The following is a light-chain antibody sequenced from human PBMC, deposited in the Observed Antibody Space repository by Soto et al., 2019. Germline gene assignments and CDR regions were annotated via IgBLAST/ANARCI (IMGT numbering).Light chain of an antibody. Sequence: EGVLTQSPATLSLSPGERATLSCRASETIRGLLAWYQQRPGQPPRLLIYDTSNRATGIPARFSGSGSGTDFTLTIIRFEPSDLAVYYCRQRHNWLITFGQGTRLDIK. J-gene: IGKJ5*01. CDR2: DTS. CDR1: ETIRGL. CDR3: RQRHNWLIT. V-gene: IGKV3-11*01.